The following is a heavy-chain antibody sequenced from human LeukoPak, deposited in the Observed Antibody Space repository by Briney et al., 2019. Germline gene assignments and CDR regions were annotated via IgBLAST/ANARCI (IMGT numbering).Heavy chain of an antibody. J-gene: IGHJ4*02. CDR2: IWYDGSNK. CDR3: ARSRVLYLAVAGHFDY. V-gene: IGHV3-33*01. D-gene: IGHD6-19*01. CDR1: GFTFSSYG. Sequence: PGGSLRLSCAASGFTFSSYGMHWVRQAPGKGLEWVAVIWYDGSNKHYADSVKGRFTISRDNSKNTLYLQMNSLRAEDTAVYYCARSRVLYLAVAGHFDYWGQGTLVTVSS.